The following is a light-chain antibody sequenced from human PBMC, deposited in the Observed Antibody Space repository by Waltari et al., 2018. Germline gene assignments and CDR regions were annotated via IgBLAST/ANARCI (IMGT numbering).Light chain of an antibody. V-gene: IGKV3-20*01. CDR1: QSVGRT. CDR3: QHYVRLPAT. J-gene: IGKJ1*01. CDR2: AAS. Sequence: EIVLTQSPGTLSLSPGERATLSCRASQSVGRTLAWYQQKPGQAPRLPIYAASNRATGIPDRFSGSGSGTDFSLTISRLEPEDFAVYYCQHYVRLPATFGQGTKVAIK.